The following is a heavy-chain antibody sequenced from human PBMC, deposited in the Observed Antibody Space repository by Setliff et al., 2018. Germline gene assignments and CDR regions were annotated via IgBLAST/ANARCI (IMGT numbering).Heavy chain of an antibody. Sequence: LSLTCTVYGGSLSNYYWSWIRQPPGKGLEWIGSIYHSGSSYYNPSLNSRVSVSVDTPTNQFSLKVFSVTAADTAVYYCRFWSSYYKNDYWAQGTLVTVSS. CDR2: IYHSGSS. CDR3: RFWSSYYKNDY. D-gene: IGHD3-3*01. J-gene: IGHJ4*02. V-gene: IGHV4-34*01. CDR1: GGSLSNYY.